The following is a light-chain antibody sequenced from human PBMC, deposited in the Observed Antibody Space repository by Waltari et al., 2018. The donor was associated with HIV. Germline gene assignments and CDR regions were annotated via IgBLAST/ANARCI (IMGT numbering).Light chain of an antibody. Sequence: QMTQSPSTLSASVGDRVTITCRASESISSWLAWYQQKPGKAPKLLIYKASSLESGVPLRFSGSGSVTEFTLTVNSLQPDDFATYDCQQYNSYSWTFGQGTKVEIK. CDR3: QQYNSYSWT. CDR1: ESISSW. J-gene: IGKJ1*01. V-gene: IGKV1-5*03. CDR2: KAS.